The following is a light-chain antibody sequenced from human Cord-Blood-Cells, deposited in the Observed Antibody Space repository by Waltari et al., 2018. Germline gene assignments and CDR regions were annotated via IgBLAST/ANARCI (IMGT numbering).Light chain of an antibody. Sequence: SYELTQPPSVSVSPGQTASITCSGDKLGDKYACWYQQKPGQSPVLVIYQDSKRPSGIPERFSGSNSGNTATLTIGGTQAMDEADYYCQAWDSSTAHAVFGGGTQLTVL. CDR1: KLGDKY. CDR2: QDS. CDR3: QAWDSSTAHAV. V-gene: IGLV3-1*01. J-gene: IGLJ7*01.